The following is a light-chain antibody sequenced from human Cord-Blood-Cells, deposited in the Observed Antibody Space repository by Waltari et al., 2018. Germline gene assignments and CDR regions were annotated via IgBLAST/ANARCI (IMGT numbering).Light chain of an antibody. J-gene: IGKJ4*01. V-gene: IGKV3-15*01. CDR2: GAA. CDR3: QQYNNWPLA. Sequence: IVMTQSPATLSVPPGDRATLSCRASQSVSSNLAWYQQKPGQAPRLLIYGAATRPTGIPARFSGSGSGTEFTRTISSLQSEDFAVYYCQQYNNWPLACGRGTKVEIK. CDR1: QSVSSN.